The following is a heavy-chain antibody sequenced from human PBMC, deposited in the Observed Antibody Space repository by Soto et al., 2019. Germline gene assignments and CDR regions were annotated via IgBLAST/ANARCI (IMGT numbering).Heavy chain of an antibody. V-gene: IGHV3-30-3*01. CDR2: ISYDGSNK. CDR1: GFTFSSYA. CDR3: ARGSGGILAMLFY. Sequence: QVQLVESGGGVVQPGRSLRLSCAASGFTFSSYAMHWVRQAPGKGLEWVAVISYDGSNKYYADSVKSRFTISRDNSKNTLYLQMNSLSAEDTAVYYCARGSGGILAMLFYWGQGTLVTVSS. D-gene: IGHD2-15*01. J-gene: IGHJ4*02.